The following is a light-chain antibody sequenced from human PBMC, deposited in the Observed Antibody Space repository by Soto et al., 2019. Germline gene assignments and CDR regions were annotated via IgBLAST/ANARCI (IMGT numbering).Light chain of an antibody. CDR1: NIGSKS. J-gene: IGLJ1*01. Sequence: SYELTQPPSVSVAPGKTARITCGGNNIGSKSVHWYQQKPGQAPVLLIYYDSDRPSGIPERFSGSNSGNTATLTISRVEAGDEADYYCQVWDSSSDHPGYVFGAGTKLTVL. CDR2: YDS. CDR3: QVWDSSSDHPGYV. V-gene: IGLV3-21*04.